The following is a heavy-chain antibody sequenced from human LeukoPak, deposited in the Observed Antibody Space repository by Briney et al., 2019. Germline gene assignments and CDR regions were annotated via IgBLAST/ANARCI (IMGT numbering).Heavy chain of an antibody. V-gene: IGHV4-30-4*01. CDR2: IYYSGST. CDR3: ARDAPSPSYSSSSPRWFDP. Sequence: SETLSLTCTVSGGSISSGDYYWSWIRQPPGKGLEWIGYIYYSGSTYYNPSLKSRVTISVDTSKNQFSLKLSSVTAADTAVYYCARDAPSPSYSSSSPRWFDPWGQGTLVTVSS. J-gene: IGHJ5*02. D-gene: IGHD6-6*01. CDR1: GGSISSGDYY.